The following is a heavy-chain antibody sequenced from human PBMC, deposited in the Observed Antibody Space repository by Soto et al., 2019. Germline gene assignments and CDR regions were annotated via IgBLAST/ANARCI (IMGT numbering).Heavy chain of an antibody. CDR3: TRRGRQSANWFDP. J-gene: IGHJ5*02. CDR2: IIPMSGRP. CDR1: GGNFNSFS. Sequence: QVQLVQSGAEVKTPGSSVKVSCKASGGNFNSFSIDWVRQAPGQGLEWMGGIIPMSGRPNYDQRFQGRVTFSADKSTNTVYMEVNSLTYEDTAVYYCTRRGRQSANWFDPWGQGTLVTVSS. V-gene: IGHV1-69*06.